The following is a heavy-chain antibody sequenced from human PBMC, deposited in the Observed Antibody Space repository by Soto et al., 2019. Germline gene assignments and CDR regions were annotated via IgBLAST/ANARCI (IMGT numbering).Heavy chain of an antibody. V-gene: IGHV3-23*01. Sequence: EVKLLESGGGLVQPGGSLRLSCATSGFTFSSYAMSWVRQAPGRGLEWVSAISANGVSTYYADSVKGRFTISRDNSKNTLYLQMNSLRAEDTAVYYCAKESVAPYYYGMDVWGQGTTVTVSS. D-gene: IGHD6-19*01. CDR2: ISANGVST. CDR3: AKESVAPYYYGMDV. CDR1: GFTFSSYA. J-gene: IGHJ6*02.